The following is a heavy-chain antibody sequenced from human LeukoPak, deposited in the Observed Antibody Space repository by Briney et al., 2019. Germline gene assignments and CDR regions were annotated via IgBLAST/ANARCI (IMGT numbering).Heavy chain of an antibody. V-gene: IGHV3-30*18. Sequence: GRSLRLSCAASGFTFSSYGVHWVRQAPGKGLEWVAIISYDGSNEYYADSVKGRFTISRDNSKNTLYLQMNSLRTEDTAVYYCAKEGGSYYDYYYGMDVWGQGTTVTVSS. D-gene: IGHD1-26*01. CDR2: ISYDGSNE. J-gene: IGHJ6*02. CDR3: AKEGGSYYDYYYGMDV. CDR1: GFTFSSYG.